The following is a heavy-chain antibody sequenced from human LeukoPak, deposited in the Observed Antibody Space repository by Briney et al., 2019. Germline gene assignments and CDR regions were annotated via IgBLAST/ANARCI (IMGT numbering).Heavy chain of an antibody. CDR3: ARYNMRWLRAFDI. V-gene: IGHV4-59*01. CDR1: GGSISSYY. J-gene: IGHJ3*02. D-gene: IGHD5-24*01. CDR2: IYYSGST. Sequence: SETLSLTCTVSGGSISSYYWSWIRQPPGKGLEWIGYIYYSGSTNYNPSLKSRVTISVDTSKNQFSLKLSSVTAADTAVYYCARYNMRWLRAFDIWGQGTMVTVSS.